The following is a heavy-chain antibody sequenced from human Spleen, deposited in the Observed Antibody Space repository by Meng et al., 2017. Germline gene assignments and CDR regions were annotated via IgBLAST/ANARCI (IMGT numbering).Heavy chain of an antibody. CDR3: ARDRNIVVVTAIRYYYYGMDV. J-gene: IGHJ6*02. V-gene: IGHV3-33*01. CDR1: GFTFSSYG. CDR2: IWYDGSNK. Sequence: GESLKISCAASGFTFSSYGMHWVRQAPGKGLEWVAVIWYDGSNKYYADSVKGRFTISRDNSKNTLYLQMNSLRAEDTAVYYCARDRNIVVVTAIRYYYYGMDVWGRGTTVTVSS. D-gene: IGHD2-21*02.